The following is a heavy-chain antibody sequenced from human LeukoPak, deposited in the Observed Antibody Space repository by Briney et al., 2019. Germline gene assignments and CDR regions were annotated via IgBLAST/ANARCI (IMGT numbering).Heavy chain of an antibody. D-gene: IGHD3-22*01. CDR2: ISYDGSNK. CDR1: GFTFSSYG. CDR3: AKNARHSDSSGYSLDY. V-gene: IGHV3-30*18. J-gene: IGHJ4*02. Sequence: GGSLRLSCAASGFTFSSYGMHWVRQAPGKGLEWVAVISYDGSNKYYADSVKGRFTISRDNSKNTLYLQMNSLRAEDTAVYYCAKNARHSDSSGYSLDYWGQGTLVTASS.